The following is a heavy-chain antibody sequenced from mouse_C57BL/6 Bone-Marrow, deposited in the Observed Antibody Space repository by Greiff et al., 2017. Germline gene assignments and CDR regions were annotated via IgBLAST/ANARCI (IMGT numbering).Heavy chain of an antibody. CDR2: IDPGNGDT. CDR3: TSVVHY. D-gene: IGHD1-1*01. J-gene: IGHJ2*01. V-gene: IGHV14-4*01. CDR1: GFNIKDDY. Sequence: EVQLQQSGAELVKPGASVKLSCTASGFNIKDDYMHWVKQRPEQGLEWIGWIDPGNGDTDYASKFQGKATITADKTSNTAYLQLSSLTSEDTAVANCTSVVHYWGQGTTLTVSS.